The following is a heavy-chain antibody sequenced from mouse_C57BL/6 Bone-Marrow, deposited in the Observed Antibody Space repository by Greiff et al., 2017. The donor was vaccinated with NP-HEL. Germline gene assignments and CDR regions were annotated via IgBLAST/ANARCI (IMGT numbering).Heavy chain of an antibody. Sequence: VQLQQSVAELVRPGASVKLSCTASGFNIKNTYMHWVKQRPEQGLEWIGRIDPANGNTKYAPKFQGKATITADTSSNTAYLQLSSLTSEDTAIYYCARGYSGRRALYYYAMDYWGQGTSVTVSS. CDR1: GFNIKNTY. V-gene: IGHV14-3*01. CDR3: ARGYSGRRALYYYAMDY. CDR2: IDPANGNT. J-gene: IGHJ4*01. D-gene: IGHD1-1*01.